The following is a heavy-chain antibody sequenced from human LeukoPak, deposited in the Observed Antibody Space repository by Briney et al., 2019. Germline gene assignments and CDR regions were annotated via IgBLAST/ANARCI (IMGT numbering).Heavy chain of an antibody. V-gene: IGHV3-30-3*01. CDR1: GFTFSNYA. J-gene: IGHJ4*02. CDR2: VSYDGSNE. CDR3: ARESLTRPPGCFDY. D-gene: IGHD3-9*01. Sequence: GGSPRLSCEASGFTFSNYAMHWVRQAPGKGLEWVAQWVTLVSYDGSNEHYADSVKGRFTISRDVSKNTLYLEMKSLRVEDTAVYYCARESLTRPPGCFDYWGQGTLVTVSS.